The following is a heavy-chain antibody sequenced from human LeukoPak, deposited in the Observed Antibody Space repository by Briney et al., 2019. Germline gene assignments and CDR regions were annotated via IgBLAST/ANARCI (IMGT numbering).Heavy chain of an antibody. Sequence: SETLSLTCAVYGGSFSGYYWSWIRQPPGKGLEWIGEINHSGSTNYNPSLKSRVTISVDTSKNQFSLKLSSVTAADTAVYYCARTPTHLYVCYRAYYFDYWGKGTLVTVSS. CDR1: GGSFSGYY. D-gene: IGHD3-16*01. J-gene: IGHJ4*02. V-gene: IGHV4-34*01. CDR2: INHSGST. CDR3: ARTPTHLYVCYRAYYFDY.